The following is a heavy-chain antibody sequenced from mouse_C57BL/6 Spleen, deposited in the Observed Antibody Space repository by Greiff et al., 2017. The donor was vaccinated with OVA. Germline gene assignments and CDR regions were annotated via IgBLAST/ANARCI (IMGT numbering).Heavy chain of an antibody. J-gene: IGHJ2*01. CDR1: GYTFTSYT. CDR2: INPSSGYT. V-gene: IGHV1-4*01. D-gene: IGHD1-1*01. CDR3: ARSDTTVEDY. Sequence: QVQLKQSGAELARPGASVKMSCKASGYTFTSYTMHWVKQRPGQGLEWIGYINPSSGYTKYNQKFKDKATLTADKSSSTAYMQLCSLTSEDSAVYYCARSDTTVEDYWGQGTTLTVSS.